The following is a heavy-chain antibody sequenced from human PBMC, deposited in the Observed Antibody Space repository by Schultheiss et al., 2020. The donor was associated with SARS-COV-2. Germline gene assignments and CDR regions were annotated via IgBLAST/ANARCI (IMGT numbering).Heavy chain of an antibody. D-gene: IGHD1-14*01. V-gene: IGHV4-30-4*01. Sequence: SQTLSLTCTVSGGSISSGDYYWSWIRQPPGKGLEWIGYIYYNGSTQYNPSLKSRVIISADTSKNQFSLKLSSVTAADTAVYYCARDHHAEGVDVWGQGTTVTVSS. CDR3: ARDHHAEGVDV. J-gene: IGHJ6*02. CDR2: IYYNGST. CDR1: GGSISSGDYY.